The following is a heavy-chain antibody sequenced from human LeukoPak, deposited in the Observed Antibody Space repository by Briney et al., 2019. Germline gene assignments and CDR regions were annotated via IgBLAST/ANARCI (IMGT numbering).Heavy chain of an antibody. CDR1: GGSISRSNW. CDR2: IYHSGST. V-gene: IGHV4-4*02. D-gene: IGHD2-15*01. Sequence: PSETLSLTCAVSGGSISRSNWWSWVRQPPGKGLEWIGEIYHSGSTNYNPSLKSRVTISVDTSKNQFSLKLSSVTAADTAVYYCASDRIEVDAFDIWGQGTMVTVSS. CDR3: ASDRIEVDAFDI. J-gene: IGHJ3*02.